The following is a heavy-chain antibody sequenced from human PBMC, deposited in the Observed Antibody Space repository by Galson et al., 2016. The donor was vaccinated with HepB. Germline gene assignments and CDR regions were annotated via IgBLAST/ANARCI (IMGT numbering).Heavy chain of an antibody. CDR1: GFTFSSHV. Sequence: SLRLSCAASGFTFSSHVVSWVRQAPGGGLEWLSSLAPDDSETNYADSVKGRFTISRDNSKNMHYLQMNNLRAEDTAVYYCADRGSSGWNQYFQHWGQGTLVTVSS. V-gene: IGHV3-23*01. CDR3: ADRGSSGWNQYFQH. J-gene: IGHJ1*01. CDR2: LAPDDSET. D-gene: IGHD6-19*01.